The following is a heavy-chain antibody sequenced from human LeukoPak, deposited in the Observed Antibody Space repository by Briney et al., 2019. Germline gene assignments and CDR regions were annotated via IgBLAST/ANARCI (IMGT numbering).Heavy chain of an antibody. Sequence: SEILSLTCTVSGGSFTPYYWSWIRQPPGKGLEWIGHISYSGSTNYNPSLKSRVTVSIDTSKNQVSLKLSSMTAADTAVYYCARGFDGPNAFDIWGQGTMVTVSS. J-gene: IGHJ3*02. V-gene: IGHV4-59*01. CDR2: ISYSGST. CDR3: ARGFDGPNAFDI. CDR1: GGSFTPYY. D-gene: IGHD3-9*01.